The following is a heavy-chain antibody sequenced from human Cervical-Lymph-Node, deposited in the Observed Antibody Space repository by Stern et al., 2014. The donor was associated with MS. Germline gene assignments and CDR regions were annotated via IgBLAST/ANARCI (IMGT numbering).Heavy chain of an antibody. V-gene: IGHV3-9*01. CDR3: TRDGWDY. CDR1: GFNFGGYA. CDR2: ISWNSSRI. Sequence: MQLVQSGGGLVQPGRSLRLSCVASGFNFGGYAMHWVRQVPGKDLEWVSGISWNSSRIDYADSVKGRFTISRDNARNSLYLQMNGLRTEDTALYYCTRDGWDYWGQGTRVAVSS. D-gene: IGHD5-24*01. J-gene: IGHJ4*02.